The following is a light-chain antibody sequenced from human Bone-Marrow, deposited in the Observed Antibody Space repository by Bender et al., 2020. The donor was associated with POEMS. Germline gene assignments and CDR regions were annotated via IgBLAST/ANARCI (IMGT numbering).Light chain of an antibody. Sequence: QSALTQPASVSGSPGQSITISCTGTSSDVGHYNHVSWYQQHPGKAPKLMIHDVIKRPSGVSKRVSGSKSGHTVCMTISGLQAEDEADYYCCSYAGGDTLELGGGTKLTVL. CDR3: CSYAGGDTLE. J-gene: IGLJ2*01. CDR1: SSDVGHYNH. V-gene: IGLV2-23*02. CDR2: DVI.